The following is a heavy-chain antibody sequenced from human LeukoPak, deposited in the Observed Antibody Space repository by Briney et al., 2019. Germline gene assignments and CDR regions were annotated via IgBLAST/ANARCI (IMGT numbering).Heavy chain of an antibody. CDR2: ISYDGTNK. Sequence: GGSLRLSCAASGFTFRSYAMHWVRQAPGKGLEWVAGISYDGTNKYYAYSVKGRFTISRDNSKNTLYLQMNSLRTDDTAVYYCARESPACGEDCYFDYWGQGTLVTVSS. D-gene: IGHD2-21*02. CDR1: GFTFRSYA. CDR3: ARESPACGEDCYFDY. J-gene: IGHJ4*02. V-gene: IGHV3-30-3*01.